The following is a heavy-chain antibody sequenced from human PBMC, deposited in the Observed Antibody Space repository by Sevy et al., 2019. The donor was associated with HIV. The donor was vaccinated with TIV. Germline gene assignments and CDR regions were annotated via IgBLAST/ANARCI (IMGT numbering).Heavy chain of an antibody. CDR3: LSEGAPYRNIRYCSGNNCFYNWFDP. J-gene: IGHJ5*02. CDR2: ISSDGDNT. D-gene: IGHD2-15*01. Sequence: GGSLRLSCAASGFTFNDYALHWVRQAPGKGLEWVAIISSDGDNTYYADTVKGRFTISRDNSKNTVYLQMNRLRAEDTGIYDCLSEGAPYRNIRYCSGNNCFYNWFDPWGQGTLVTVSS. V-gene: IGHV3-30-3*01. CDR1: GFTFNDYA.